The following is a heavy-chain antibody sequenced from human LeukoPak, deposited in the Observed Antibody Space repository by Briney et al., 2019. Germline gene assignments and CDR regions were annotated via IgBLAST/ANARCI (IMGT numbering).Heavy chain of an antibody. Sequence: PGGSLRLSCAASGFTLSSYAMSWVRQAPGKGLEWVSAISDSGNTYHADSVKGRFTISRDNSKNTLYLQMNNLRPEDTAVYYCARGSYSSSWKTFDYWGQGTLVTVSS. CDR2: ISDSGNT. V-gene: IGHV3-23*01. D-gene: IGHD6-13*01. CDR1: GFTLSSYA. J-gene: IGHJ4*02. CDR3: ARGSYSSSWKTFDY.